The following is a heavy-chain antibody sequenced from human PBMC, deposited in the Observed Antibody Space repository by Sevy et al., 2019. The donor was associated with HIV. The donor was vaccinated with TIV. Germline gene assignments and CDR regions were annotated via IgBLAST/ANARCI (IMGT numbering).Heavy chain of an antibody. CDR1: GFTFSTYG. D-gene: IGHD7-27*01. Sequence: GGSLRLSCVASGFTFSTYGMHWVRQAPGKGLEWVTFIQFDGNNKYYADSVKGRFTISRDNAKNTLYLQMNSLRTEDTAVYYCVKAPLISLGADLFDYWGQGTLVTVSS. V-gene: IGHV3-30*02. J-gene: IGHJ4*02. CDR2: IQFDGNNK. CDR3: VKAPLISLGADLFDY.